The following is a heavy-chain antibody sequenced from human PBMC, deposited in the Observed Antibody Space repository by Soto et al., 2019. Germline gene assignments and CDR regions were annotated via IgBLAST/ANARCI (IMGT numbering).Heavy chain of an antibody. CDR1: GFTFSNAW. Sequence: GGSLRLSCAASGFTFSNAWMNWVRQAPGKGLEWVGRIKSKTDGGTTDYAAPVKGRFTISRDDSKNTLYLQMNSLKTEDTAVYYCTTGRGYGDYLFDYWGQGTLVTVSS. J-gene: IGHJ4*02. CDR2: IKSKTDGGTT. V-gene: IGHV3-15*07. D-gene: IGHD4-17*01. CDR3: TTGRGYGDYLFDY.